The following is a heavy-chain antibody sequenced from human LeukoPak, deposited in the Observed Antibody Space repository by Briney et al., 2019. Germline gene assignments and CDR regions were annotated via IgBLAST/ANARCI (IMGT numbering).Heavy chain of an antibody. J-gene: IGHJ3*02. CDR1: GFTFSSNG. D-gene: IGHD2-21*01. CDR2: IIGSDGRT. Sequence: GGSLRLSCAASGFTFSSNGMSWVRQAPGKGLEWVSYIIGSDGRTWYADPVMGRLTLSRDNSKNTLYLQMNSLRAEDTALYYCARDRRFPDDVFDIWGQGTLVTVSS. V-gene: IGHV3-23*01. CDR3: ARDRRFPDDVFDI.